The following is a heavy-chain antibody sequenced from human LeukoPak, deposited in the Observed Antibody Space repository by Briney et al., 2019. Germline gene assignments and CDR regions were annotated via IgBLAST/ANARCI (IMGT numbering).Heavy chain of an antibody. CDR3: ARDPYPDTAMVPFDP. CDR1: GYTFTNYG. Sequence: EASVKVSCKASGYTFTNYGISWVRQAPGQGLEWMGWINTNTGNPTYAQGFTGRFVFSLDTSVSTAYLQISSLKAEDTAVYYCARDPYPDTAMVPFDPWGQGTLVTVSS. D-gene: IGHD5-18*01. V-gene: IGHV7-4-1*02. J-gene: IGHJ5*02. CDR2: INTNTGNP.